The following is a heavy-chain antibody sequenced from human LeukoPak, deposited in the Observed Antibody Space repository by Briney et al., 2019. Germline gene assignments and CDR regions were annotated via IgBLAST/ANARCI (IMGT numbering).Heavy chain of an antibody. D-gene: IGHD3-10*01. V-gene: IGHV1-18*01. Sequence: GASVKVSCKASGYTFTSYGISGVRQAPGQGLEWMGWSSAYNGNTNYAQKLQGRVTMTTDTSTSTAYMELRSLRSDDTAVYYCARDLPNYYGSGSYGYYYGMDVWGQGTTVTVSS. CDR1: GYTFTSYG. J-gene: IGHJ6*02. CDR3: ARDLPNYYGSGSYGYYYGMDV. CDR2: SSAYNGNT.